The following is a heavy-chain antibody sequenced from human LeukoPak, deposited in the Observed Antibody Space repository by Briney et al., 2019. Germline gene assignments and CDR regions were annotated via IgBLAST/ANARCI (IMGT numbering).Heavy chain of an antibody. CDR2: ISGSDGST. V-gene: IGHV3-23*01. CDR3: AKGRSGSYSPTWDY. CDR1: GFTFSSYA. D-gene: IGHD1-26*01. Sequence: GGSLRLSCVVSGFTFSSYAMSWVRQAPGKGLEWVSGISGSDGSTYYADSVKGRFTISRDNSKNTLYLQMNSLRAEDTAVYYCAKGRSGSYSPTWDYWGQGTLVTVSS. J-gene: IGHJ4*02.